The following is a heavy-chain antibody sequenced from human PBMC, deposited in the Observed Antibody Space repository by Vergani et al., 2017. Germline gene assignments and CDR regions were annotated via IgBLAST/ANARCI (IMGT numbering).Heavy chain of an antibody. Sequence: QVQLQQWGGGLLKPSETLSLTCVVNGGSFTSYHWTWIRQSPGEGLEWVGDIDHTGRPDYNPPLKSRLTMSVDKSRNHFSLTLNSVTATDTAIYFCARVNTETNGHLYYYYYMDVWGQGTAVTVS. J-gene: IGHJ6*03. CDR2: IDHTGRP. D-gene: IGHD4-11*01. V-gene: IGHV4-34*01. CDR1: GGSFTSYH. CDR3: ARVNTETNGHLYYYYYMDV.